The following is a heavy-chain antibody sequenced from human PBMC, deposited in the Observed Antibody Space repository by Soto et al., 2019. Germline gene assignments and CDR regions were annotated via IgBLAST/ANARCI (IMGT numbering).Heavy chain of an antibody. D-gene: IGHD4-17*01. CDR3: ARDARLPRGWFDP. CDR1: GFTFSSYA. Sequence: GGSLRLSCAASGFTFSSYAMHWVRQAPGKGLEWVAVISYDGSNKYYADSVKGRFTISRDNSKNTLYLQMNSLRAEDTAVYYCARDARLPRGWFDPWGQGTLVTVSS. CDR2: ISYDGSNK. V-gene: IGHV3-30-3*01. J-gene: IGHJ5*02.